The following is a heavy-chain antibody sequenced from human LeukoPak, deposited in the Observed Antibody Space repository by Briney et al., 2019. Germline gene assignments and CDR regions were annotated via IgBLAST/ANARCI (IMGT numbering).Heavy chain of an antibody. CDR2: INSDGSST. V-gene: IGHV3-74*01. Sequence: GGSLRLSCAASGFTFSSYWMHWVRQAPGKGLVWVSRINSDGSSTSYADSVKGRFTISRDNAKNTLYLQMNSLRAEDTAVYYCASAVRSYGLTVDYRGQGTLVTVSS. D-gene: IGHD5-18*01. J-gene: IGHJ4*02. CDR3: ASAVRSYGLTVDY. CDR1: GFTFSSYW.